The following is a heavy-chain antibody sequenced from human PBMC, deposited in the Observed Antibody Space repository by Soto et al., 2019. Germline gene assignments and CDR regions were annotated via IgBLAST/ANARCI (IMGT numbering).Heavy chain of an antibody. CDR1: GFTLSTYA. CDR3: AKDLYLFDY. V-gene: IGHV3-23*01. Sequence: EVQLLESGGGLVQPGGSLRLSCAASGFTLSTYAMSWVRQAPGKGLEWVSGISGSGGSKYYADSVKGRFTISRDNSKNTLDLKMNSLRAEDTAVYYCAKDLYLFDYWGQGTLVTVSS. CDR2: ISGSGGSK. J-gene: IGHJ4*02.